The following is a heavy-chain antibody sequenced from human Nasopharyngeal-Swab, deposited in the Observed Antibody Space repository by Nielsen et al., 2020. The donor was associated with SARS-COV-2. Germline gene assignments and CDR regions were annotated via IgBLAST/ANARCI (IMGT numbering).Heavy chain of an antibody. Sequence: GESLKISCAGSGFDFNKHGMHWVRQAPGKGLEWVAVIWYDGSNEDYGDSVKGRFTISRDDAKNMVYLQMNSLRVEDTAMYYCARTFNLRGIAEAGNVGDLWGQGTMVAVSS. CDR2: IWYDGSNE. CDR3: ARTFNLRGIAEAGNVGDL. D-gene: IGHD6-19*01. V-gene: IGHV3-33*01. J-gene: IGHJ3*01. CDR1: GFDFNKHG.